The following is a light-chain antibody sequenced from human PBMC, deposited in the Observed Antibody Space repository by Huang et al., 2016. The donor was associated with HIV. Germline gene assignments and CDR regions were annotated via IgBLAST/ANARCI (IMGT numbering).Light chain of an antibody. CDR1: QSVGRN. V-gene: IGKV3-11*01. J-gene: IGKJ5*01. CDR3: QQRDS. Sequence: EIVLTQSPGPLSLSPGERATLSCRASQSVGRNVGWYQQKAGQTPRLVIYDASTRATGIPARFSGSVSVTDFTLTISSLEPEDVAVYYCQQRDSFGQGTRLDIK. CDR2: DAS.